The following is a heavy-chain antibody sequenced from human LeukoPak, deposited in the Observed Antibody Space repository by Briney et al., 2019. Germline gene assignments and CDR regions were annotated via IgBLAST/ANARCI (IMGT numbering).Heavy chain of an antibody. J-gene: IGHJ5*02. CDR1: GSTFSSYA. CDR3: AKGYYDILTDYFHNWFNP. D-gene: IGHD3-9*01. V-gene: IGHV3-23*01. Sequence: GGSLRLSCAASGSTFSSYAMSWVRQAPGKGLEWVSAISGRGGSTFYADSVKGRFTISRDNSKNTLYLQMNSLRADDTAVYYCAKGYYDILTDYFHNWFNPWGQGTLVIVSS. CDR2: ISGRGGST.